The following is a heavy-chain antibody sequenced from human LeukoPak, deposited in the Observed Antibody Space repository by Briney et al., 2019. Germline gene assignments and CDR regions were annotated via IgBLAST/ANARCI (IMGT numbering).Heavy chain of an antibody. CDR3: AREEYSSSSYWFDP. V-gene: IGHV1-69*13. J-gene: IGHJ5*02. D-gene: IGHD6-6*01. Sequence: ASVKVSCKASGGTFSSYAISWVRQAPGQGLEWMGGIIPIFGTANYAQKFQGRVTITADESTSTAYMELSSLRFEDTAVYYCAREEYSSSSYWFDPWGQGTLVTVSS. CDR2: IIPIFGTA. CDR1: GGTFSSYA.